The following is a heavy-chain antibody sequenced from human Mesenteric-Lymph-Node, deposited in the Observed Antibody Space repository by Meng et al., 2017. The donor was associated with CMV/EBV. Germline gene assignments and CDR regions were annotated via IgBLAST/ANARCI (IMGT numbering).Heavy chain of an antibody. D-gene: IGHD3-10*01. CDR3: ARAKQVGYFGSGTYSDAEGFDY. Sequence: YGGSWVRQAPGQGLEWMGWINTYNGDSNYAQNLQDRLTLTTDTSTSTAYMELRSLRSDDTAVYYCARAKQVGYFGSGTYSDAEGFDYWGQGTLVTVSS. CDR1: YG. J-gene: IGHJ4*02. CDR2: INTYNGDS. V-gene: IGHV1-18*01.